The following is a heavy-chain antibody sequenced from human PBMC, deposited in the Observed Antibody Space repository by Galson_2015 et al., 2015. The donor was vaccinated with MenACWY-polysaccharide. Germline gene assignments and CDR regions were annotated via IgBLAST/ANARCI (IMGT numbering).Heavy chain of an antibody. CDR3: TKAGAKYCSGSSCYFNWFDP. V-gene: IGHV3-74*01. CDR2: INADGSAT. Sequence: SLRLSCAASGFSFNTYWMHWVRHAPGKGLVWVSRINADGSATGYADSVRGRVTISRDNAKNTLYLEMNSLRAEDTAVYYCTKAGAKYCSGSSCYFNWFDPWGQGTLVTVSS. J-gene: IGHJ5*02. D-gene: IGHD2-15*01. CDR1: GFSFNTYW.